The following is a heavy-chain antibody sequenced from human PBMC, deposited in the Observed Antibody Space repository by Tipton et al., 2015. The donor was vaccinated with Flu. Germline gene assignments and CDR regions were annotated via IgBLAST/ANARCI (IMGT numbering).Heavy chain of an antibody. D-gene: IGHD3-10*01. CDR2: ISGSGGRT. CDR1: GFTFSRST. V-gene: IGHV3-23*01. CDR3: AKDKYYDSGSYPDY. Sequence: GSLRLSCEASGFTFSRSTMSWVRQAPGKGLQWVSAISGSGGRTYYADSVKGRLTISRDNFKDTLYLQMSSLRVEDTAIYYCAKDKYYDSGSYPDYWGQGVLVTVSS. J-gene: IGHJ4*02.